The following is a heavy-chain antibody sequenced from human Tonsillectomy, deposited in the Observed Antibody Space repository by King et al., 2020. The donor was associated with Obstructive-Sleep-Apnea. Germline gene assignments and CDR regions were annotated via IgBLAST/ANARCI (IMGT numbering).Heavy chain of an antibody. D-gene: IGHD3-3*01. CDR2: ISYDPSNK. CDR3: ARASGNTWDDAFDV. Sequence: VQLVESGGGVVQPGRSLRLSCAASGFSFSSYAMHWVRQAPGKGLEWVAIISYDPSNKYYADSVKGRFTISRDNSKSTLYLQMNSLRAEDTAVYYCARASGNTWDDAFDVWGHGTMVTVSS. J-gene: IGHJ3*01. CDR1: GFSFSSYA. V-gene: IGHV3-30-3*01.